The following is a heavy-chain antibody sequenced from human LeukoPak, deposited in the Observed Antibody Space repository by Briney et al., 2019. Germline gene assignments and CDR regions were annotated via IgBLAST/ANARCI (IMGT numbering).Heavy chain of an antibody. Sequence: GRSLRLSCAASGFTFSSYSMDWVRQAPGKGLEWVSYITSRSSTIYYADSVKGRFTISRDNAKNSLYLQMNSLRDEDTAVYYCASDLSGSRSRFDYWGQGTLVTVSS. CDR1: GFTFSSYS. CDR3: ASDLSGSRSRFDY. J-gene: IGHJ4*02. V-gene: IGHV3-48*02. CDR2: ITSRSSTI. D-gene: IGHD1-26*01.